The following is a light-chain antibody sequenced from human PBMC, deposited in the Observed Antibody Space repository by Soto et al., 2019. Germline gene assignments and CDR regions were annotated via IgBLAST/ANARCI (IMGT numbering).Light chain of an antibody. CDR1: QSVSSY. CDR2: DAS. J-gene: IGKJ1*01. CDR3: HQRQSWPRT. Sequence: EIVLTQSPATLSLSPREKATLSRRASQSVSSYLAWYQQKPGQAPRLLIYDASNRATGIPARFSASGSGTDFTLTISDVQPEDFALYYCHQRQSWPRTFGQGTKVDIK. V-gene: IGKV3-11*01.